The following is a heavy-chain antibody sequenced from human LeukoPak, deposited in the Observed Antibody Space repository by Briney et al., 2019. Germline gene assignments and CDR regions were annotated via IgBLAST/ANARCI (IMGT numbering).Heavy chain of an antibody. CDR2: IIPIFGTA. V-gene: IGHV1-69*06. Sequence: SVKVSCKASGGTFSSYAISWVRQAPGQGLEWMGGIIPIFGTANYAQKFQGRVTITADKSTSTAYMELSSLRSEDTAVYYCAGEYYHILTGYSAPFGYWGQGTLVTVSS. J-gene: IGHJ4*02. CDR3: AGEYYHILTGYSAPFGY. D-gene: IGHD3-9*01. CDR1: GGTFSSYA.